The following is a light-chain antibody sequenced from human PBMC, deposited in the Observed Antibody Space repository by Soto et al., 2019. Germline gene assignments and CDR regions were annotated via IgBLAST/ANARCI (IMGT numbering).Light chain of an antibody. V-gene: IGKV3-20*01. J-gene: IGKJ1*01. CDR1: QSVSSN. Sequence: EIVMTQSPATLSVSPGERATLSCRASQSVSSNLAWYRQTPGQAPRLLMYGISRRATGIPDRFSGSGSGTDFTLTITRLEPEDFAVYYCQQYVTSSPRTFGQGTKVDI. CDR3: QQYVTSSPRT. CDR2: GIS.